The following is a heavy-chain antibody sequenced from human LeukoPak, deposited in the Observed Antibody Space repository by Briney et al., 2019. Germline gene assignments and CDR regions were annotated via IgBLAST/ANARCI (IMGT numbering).Heavy chain of an antibody. CDR3: ARHVTGWLQFGYAFDI. Sequence: LETLSLTCTVSGGSISSYYWSWIRQPPGKGLEWIGYIYYSGSTNYNPSLKSRVTISVDTSKNQFSLKLSSVTAADTAVYYCARHVTGWLQFGYAFDIWGQGTVDSVFS. V-gene: IGHV4-59*08. J-gene: IGHJ3*02. D-gene: IGHD5-24*01. CDR2: IYYSGST. CDR1: GGSISSYY.